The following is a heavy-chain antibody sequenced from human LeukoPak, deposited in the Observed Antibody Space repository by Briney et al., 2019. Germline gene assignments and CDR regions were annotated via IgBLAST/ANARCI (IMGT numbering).Heavy chain of an antibody. CDR1: GFTFSSYE. CDR3: AKDLAVAGDYYMDV. CDR2: ISSSGSTI. D-gene: IGHD6-19*01. V-gene: IGHV3-48*03. Sequence: QAGGSLRLSCAASGFTFSSYEMNWVRQAPGKGLEWVSYISSSGSTIYYADSVKGRFTISRDNAKNSLYLQMNSLRAEDTAVYHCAKDLAVAGDYYMDVWGKGTTVTVSS. J-gene: IGHJ6*03.